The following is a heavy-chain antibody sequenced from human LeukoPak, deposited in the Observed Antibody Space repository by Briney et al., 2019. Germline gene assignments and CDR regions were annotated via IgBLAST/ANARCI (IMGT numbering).Heavy chain of an antibody. Sequence: ASVKVSCKASGYTFTDYYIHWVRQAPGQGLEWMGWINTNSGGTNSPQKFQGRVTMTRDTSISTAYVELSSLTSDDTAVYYWARRAEYRGRYYGMDVWGQGTTVTVSS. CDR3: ARRAEYRGRYYGMDV. CDR2: INTNSGGT. J-gene: IGHJ6*02. D-gene: IGHD4-23*01. CDR1: GYTFTDYY. V-gene: IGHV1-2*02.